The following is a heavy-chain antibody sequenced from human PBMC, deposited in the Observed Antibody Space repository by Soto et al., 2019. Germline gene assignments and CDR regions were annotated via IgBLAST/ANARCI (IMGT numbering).Heavy chain of an antibody. CDR3: AGEAGYCSRTSCYRRAFDT. V-gene: IGHV3-74*03. CDR1: GFTFSGHW. Sequence: EVQLVESGGDLVQPGGSLRLSCAASGFTFSGHWMHWVRQVPGKGLEWVSRINTDGGSSAYADSVKGRFTISRDTAKNTRYLQMSGLRAEDTAVYYCAGEAGYCSRTSCYRRAFDTWGQGTTVTVSS. J-gene: IGHJ3*02. D-gene: IGHD2-2*01. CDR2: INTDGGSS.